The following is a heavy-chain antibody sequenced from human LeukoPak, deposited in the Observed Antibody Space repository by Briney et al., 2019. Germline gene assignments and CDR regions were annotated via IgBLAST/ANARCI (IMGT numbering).Heavy chain of an antibody. V-gene: IGHV4-4*07. J-gene: IGHJ3*02. CDR1: GGSISSYF. D-gene: IGHD3-22*01. Sequence: SETLSLTCSVSGGSISSYFWSWIRQPAGKGLEWLGRVSTTESSAYDPSLKGRLTLSVDMSKNQFSLTLRSVTAADTAVYYCARRSYYDTGGYSAFDIWGQGTMVTVSS. CDR2: VSTTESS. CDR3: ARRSYYDTGGYSAFDI.